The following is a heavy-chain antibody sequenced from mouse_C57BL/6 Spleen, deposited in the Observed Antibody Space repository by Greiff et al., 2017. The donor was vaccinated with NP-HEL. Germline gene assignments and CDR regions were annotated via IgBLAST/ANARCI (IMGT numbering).Heavy chain of an antibody. CDR1: GYSITSGYY. CDR2: ISYDGSN. CDR3: AREGGYYYGSSYAMDY. V-gene: IGHV3-6*01. J-gene: IGHJ4*01. Sequence: VQLQQSGPGLVKPSQSLSLTCSVTGYSITSGYYWNWIRQFPGNKLEWMGYISYDGSNNYNPSLKNRISITRDTSKNQFFLKLNSVTTEDTATYYCAREGGYYYGSSYAMDYWGQGTSVTVSS. D-gene: IGHD1-1*01.